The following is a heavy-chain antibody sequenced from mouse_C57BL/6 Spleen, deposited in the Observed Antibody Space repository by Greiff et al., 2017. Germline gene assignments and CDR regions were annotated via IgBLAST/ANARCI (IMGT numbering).Heavy chain of an antibody. CDR1: GFTFSSYA. J-gene: IGHJ1*03. V-gene: IGHV5-4*01. CDR3: ARPYGSSYHWYFDV. D-gene: IGHD1-1*01. Sequence: EVQGVESGGGLVKPGGSLKLSCAASGFTFSSYAMSWVRQTPEKRLEWVATISDGGSYTYYPDNVKGRFTISRDNAKNNLYLQMSHLKSEDTAMYYCARPYGSSYHWYFDVWGTGTTVTVSS. CDR2: ISDGGSYT.